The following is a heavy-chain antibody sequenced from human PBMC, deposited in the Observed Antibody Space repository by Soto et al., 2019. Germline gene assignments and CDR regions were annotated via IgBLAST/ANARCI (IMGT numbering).Heavy chain of an antibody. V-gene: IGHV3-30*18. CDR1: GFTFSSYG. J-gene: IGHJ4*02. D-gene: IGHD3-22*01. Sequence: PGGSLILSCAASGFTFSSYGVHWVRQAPGKGLEWVASVSYDGSNKHYADSVKGRFTISRDNSRNTLDLQMNSLRAEDTAVYYCAKDTYYYDRSGYYTYDHWGQGTQVTVSS. CDR2: VSYDGSNK. CDR3: AKDTYYYDRSGYYTYDH.